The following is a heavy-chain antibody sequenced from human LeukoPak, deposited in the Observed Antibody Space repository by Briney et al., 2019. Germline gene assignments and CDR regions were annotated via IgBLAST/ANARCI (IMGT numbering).Heavy chain of an antibody. V-gene: IGHV4-34*01. D-gene: IGHD1-26*01. CDR1: GGSYSGYY. CDR2: INHSGST. J-gene: IGHJ4*02. Sequence: SETLSLTCAVYGGSYSGYYWSWIRQPPGKGLEWIGEINHSGSTNYNPSLKSRVTISVDTSKNQFSLKLSSVTAADTAVYYCARGRSVVGATGDYWGQGTLVTVSS. CDR3: ARGRSVVGATGDY.